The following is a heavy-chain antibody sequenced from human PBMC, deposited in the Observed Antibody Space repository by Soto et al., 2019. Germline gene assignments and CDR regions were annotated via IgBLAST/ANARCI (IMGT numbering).Heavy chain of an antibody. CDR1: GYTFTSYG. D-gene: IGHD1-1*01. Sequence: GASVKVSCKTSGYTFTSYGIAWVRQAPGQGPEWMGWISVNNGNALYAQKFQGRVSMTTDTSTTTVYMDLTSLRSDDTAVYYCARDVLPIGTDSHYFGDWGQGTPVTVSP. CDR3: ARDVLPIGTDSHYFGD. CDR2: ISVNNGNA. V-gene: IGHV1-18*04. J-gene: IGHJ4*02.